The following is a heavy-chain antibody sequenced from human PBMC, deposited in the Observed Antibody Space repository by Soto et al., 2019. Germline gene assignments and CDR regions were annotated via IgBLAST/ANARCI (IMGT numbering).Heavy chain of an antibody. CDR3: ARSGAGSGWL. D-gene: IGHD6-19*01. CDR1: GDSVRSGRYY. Sequence: QVQLQESGPGLVEPSETLSLTCTVSGDSVRSGRYYWSWSRQPPGKGLEWIGYIYNRGSTNYKSSLKSRITISVDTSKNEFYLKLTSVTAADTAVYYCARSGAGSGWLGGQGTLVTVSS. V-gene: IGHV4-61*01. J-gene: IGHJ4*02. CDR2: IYNRGST.